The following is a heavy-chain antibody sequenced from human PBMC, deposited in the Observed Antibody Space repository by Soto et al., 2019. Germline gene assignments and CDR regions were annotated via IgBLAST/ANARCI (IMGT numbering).Heavy chain of an antibody. CDR2: INPRNGDK. V-gene: IGHV1-2*02. CDR3: ASGYYYYYGMDV. Sequence: ASVKVSCKTSGYTFVDHYLYWVRQAPGQGLEWMGWINPRNGDKKYAQKFQGRVTMIRDTIITTTYMDLSALTSDDTAVYYCASGYYYYYGMDVWGQGTTVTVSS. J-gene: IGHJ6*02. CDR1: GYTFVDHY.